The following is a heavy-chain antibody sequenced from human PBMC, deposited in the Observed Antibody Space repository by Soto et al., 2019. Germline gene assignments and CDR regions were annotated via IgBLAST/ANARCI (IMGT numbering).Heavy chain of an antibody. Sequence: QVQLQQWGAGLLKPSETLSLNCAVSGESLSDHYWSWIRQSPGKGLEWIGDINQYGTTNYNPSLKSRVTISADTSKNQFFLRLTSVTAADTAVYYCARGAHISGVTRCFDPWGQGTLVTVSS. V-gene: IGHV4-34*01. CDR2: INQYGTT. D-gene: IGHD1-20*01. CDR1: GESLSDHY. J-gene: IGHJ5*02. CDR3: ARGAHISGVTRCFDP.